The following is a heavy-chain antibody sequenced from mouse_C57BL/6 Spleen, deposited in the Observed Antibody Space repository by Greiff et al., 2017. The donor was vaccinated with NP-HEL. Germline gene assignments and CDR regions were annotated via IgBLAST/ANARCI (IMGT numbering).Heavy chain of an antibody. Sequence: EVKLVESGEGLVKPGGSLKLSCAASGFTFSSYAMSWVRQTPEKRLEWVAYISSGGDYIYYADTVKGRFTISRDNARNTLYLQMSSLKSEDTAMYYCTRDYDGYYYFDYWGQGTTLTVSS. CDR1: GFTFSSYA. CDR2: ISSGGDYI. D-gene: IGHD2-3*01. V-gene: IGHV5-9-1*02. J-gene: IGHJ2*01. CDR3: TRDYDGYYYFDY.